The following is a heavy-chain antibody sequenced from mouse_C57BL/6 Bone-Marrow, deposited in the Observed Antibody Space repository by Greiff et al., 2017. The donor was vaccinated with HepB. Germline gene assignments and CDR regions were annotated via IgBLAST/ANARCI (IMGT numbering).Heavy chain of an antibody. CDR2: FYPGSGSI. J-gene: IGHJ1*03. D-gene: IGHD1-1*01. Sequence: QVQLQQSGAELVKPGASVKLSCKASGYTFTEYTIHWVKQRSGQGLEWIGWFYPGSGSIKYNEKFKDKATLTADKSSSTVYMELSRLTSEDSAVYFCARHEEGAYYGSSPWYFDVWGTGTTVTVSS. CDR1: GYTFTEYT. CDR3: ARHEEGAYYGSSPWYFDV. V-gene: IGHV1-62-2*01.